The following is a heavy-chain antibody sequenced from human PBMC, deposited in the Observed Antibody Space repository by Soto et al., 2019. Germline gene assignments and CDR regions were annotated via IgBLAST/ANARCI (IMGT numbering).Heavy chain of an antibody. CDR2: IFYIGST. V-gene: IGHV4-59*01. J-gene: IGHJ5*01. D-gene: IGHD5-18*01. Sequence: ILKNPRKGLEWIGYIFYIGSTNYNPSLKSRVTISVDTSKNQFSLNLRSVTAADTAVYYCARLWDTATQSLHSWG. CDR3: ARLWDTATQSLHS.